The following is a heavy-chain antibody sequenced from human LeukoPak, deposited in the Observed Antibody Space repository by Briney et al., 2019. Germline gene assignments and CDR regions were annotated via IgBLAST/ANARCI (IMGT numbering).Heavy chain of an antibody. CDR2: IYYSGST. CDR3: ARGDVWSGYYYFDY. CDR1: GGSISSYY. D-gene: IGHD3-3*01. Sequence: SETLSLTYTVSGGSISSYYWSWIRQPPGKGLEWIGYIYYSGSTNYNPSLKSRVTISVDTSKNQFSLKLSSVTAADTAVYYCARGDVWSGYYYFDYWGQGTLVTVSS. J-gene: IGHJ4*02. V-gene: IGHV4-59*01.